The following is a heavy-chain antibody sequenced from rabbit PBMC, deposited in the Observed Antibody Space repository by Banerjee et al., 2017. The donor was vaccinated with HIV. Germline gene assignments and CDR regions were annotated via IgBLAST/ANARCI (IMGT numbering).Heavy chain of an antibody. D-gene: IGHD6-1*01. J-gene: IGHJ4*01. CDR2: IYAGSSGST. CDR1: GFTVSSVQW. V-gene: IGHV1S40*01. Sequence: QSLEESGGGLVKPGASLTLTCTASGFTVSSVQWICWVRQAPKKGLEWIACIYAGSSGSTYYASWAKGRFTISKTSSTTVTLQMTSLTAADTATYFCARDVGGAYESYFDLWGPGTLVTVS. CDR3: ARDVGGAYESYFDL.